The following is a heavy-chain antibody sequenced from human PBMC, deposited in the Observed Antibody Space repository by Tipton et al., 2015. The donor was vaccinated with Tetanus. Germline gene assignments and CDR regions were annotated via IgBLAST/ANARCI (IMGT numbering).Heavy chain of an antibody. V-gene: IGHV1-8*02. J-gene: IGHJ6*02. CDR2: LNPKSGSA. D-gene: IGHD2-15*01. CDR3: ASGSRIRHGLDV. CDR1: GYTFTSYG. Sequence: QLVQSGPEVKKPGASVKVSCKASGYTFTSYGLNWVRKAAGRGIEWMGWLNPKSGSAAYAPRFQGRVTMTTNTSITTAFMEVASLTYEDTAVYDCASGSRIRHGLDVWGHGTSVTVSS.